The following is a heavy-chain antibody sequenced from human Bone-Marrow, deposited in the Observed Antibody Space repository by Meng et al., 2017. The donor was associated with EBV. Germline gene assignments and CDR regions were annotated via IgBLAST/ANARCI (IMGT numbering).Heavy chain of an antibody. Sequence: AACPGCGKPSETLYLTCKFCGVSFSRRSDYWGWIRHPPGKGLEWIGSLYYSGSTYYNPSLKSRVTISVDTSKNQFSLKLSSVTAADTAVYYCAREYDSSGYSDYWGQGTLVTVSS. D-gene: IGHD3-22*01. CDR1: GVSFSRRSDY. CDR2: LYYSGST. J-gene: IGHJ4*02. CDR3: AREYDSSGYSDY. V-gene: IGHV4-39*07.